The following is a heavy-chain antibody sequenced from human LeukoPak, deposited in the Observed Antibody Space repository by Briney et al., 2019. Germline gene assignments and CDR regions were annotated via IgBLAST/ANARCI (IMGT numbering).Heavy chain of an antibody. CDR2: IYHSGST. D-gene: IGHD6-13*01. CDR3: ARGGSSSWYGKNFDY. CDR1: GGSISSGGYS. J-gene: IGHJ4*02. Sequence: SETLSLTCAVSGGSISSGGYSWSWIRQPPGKGLEWIGYIYHSGSTYYNPSLKSRVTISVDRSKNQFSLKLSSVTAADTAVYYCARGGSSSWYGKNFDYWGQGTLVTVSS. V-gene: IGHV4-30-2*01.